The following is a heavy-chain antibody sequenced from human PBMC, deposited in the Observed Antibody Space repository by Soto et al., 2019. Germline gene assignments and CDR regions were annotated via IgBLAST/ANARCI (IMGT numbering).Heavy chain of an antibody. CDR3: ARTGDIVVVVAATQAWFDP. CDR1: GGSFSGYY. D-gene: IGHD2-15*01. V-gene: IGHV4-34*01. CDR2: INHSGST. J-gene: IGHJ5*02. Sequence: PSETLSLTXAVYGGSFSGYYWSWIRQPPGKGLEWIGEINHSGSTNYNPSLKSRVTISVDTSKNQFSLKLSSVTAADTAVYYCARTGDIVVVVAATQAWFDPWGQGTLVTVSS.